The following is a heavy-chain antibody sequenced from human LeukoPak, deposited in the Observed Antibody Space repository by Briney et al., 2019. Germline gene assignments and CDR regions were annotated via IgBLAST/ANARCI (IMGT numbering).Heavy chain of an antibody. J-gene: IGHJ4*02. V-gene: IGHV3-23*01. CDR1: RFTFSNYA. CDR2: ISGSGSST. Sequence: GGSLRLSCAASRFTFSNYAMSWVRQAPGKGLEWVSGISGSGSSTYYADSVKGRFTISRDNSKNTHYLQMNSLRAEDTAVYYCAKDNSLRLTQRGYFDYWGQGTLVTVSS. CDR3: AKDNSLRLTQRGYFDY. D-gene: IGHD3-16*01.